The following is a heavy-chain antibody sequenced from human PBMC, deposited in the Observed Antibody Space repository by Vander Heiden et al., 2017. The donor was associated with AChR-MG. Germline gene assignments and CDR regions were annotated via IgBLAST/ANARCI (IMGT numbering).Heavy chain of an antibody. CDR1: GYTFTGYY. CDR3: ARERSGIVAVRNGMDV. CDR2: VNPNSGGT. J-gene: IGHJ6*02. D-gene: IGHD3-22*01. V-gene: IGHV1-2*02. Sequence: QVQLVQSGAEVKKPGASVKVSCKASGYTFTGYYIHWVRRAPGQGLEWMGWVNPNSGGTYYAQKFQGRVTMTRDTSISTAYMELSSLRSDDTAVYYCARERSGIVAVRNGMDVWGQGTTVIVSS.